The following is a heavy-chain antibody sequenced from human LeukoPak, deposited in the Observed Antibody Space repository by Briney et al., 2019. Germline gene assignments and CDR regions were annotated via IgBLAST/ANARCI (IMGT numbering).Heavy chain of an antibody. V-gene: IGHV4-34*01. D-gene: IGHD6-19*01. CDR2: INHSGST. CDR1: GGSFSGYY. J-gene: IGHJ4*02. Sequence: PSETLSLTCAVYGGSFSGYYWSWIRQPPGKGLEWIGEINHSGSTNYNPSLKSRVTISVDTSKNQLSLKLSSVTAADTAVYYCASYGASGWYNYYFDYWGQGTLVTVSS. CDR3: ASYGASGWYNYYFDY.